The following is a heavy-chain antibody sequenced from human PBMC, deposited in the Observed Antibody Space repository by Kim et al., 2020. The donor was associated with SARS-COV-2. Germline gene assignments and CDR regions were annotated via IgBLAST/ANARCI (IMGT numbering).Heavy chain of an antibody. V-gene: IGHV3-21*01. J-gene: IGHJ4*02. CDR3: AREVDYYGSGTLGYFDY. CDR2: ISSRSYI. Sequence: GGSLRLSCAASGFTFSSYSMNWVRQAPGKGLEWVSSISSRSYIYYADSVKGRFTISRDNAKNSLYLQMNSLRAEDTAVYYCAREVDYYGSGTLGYFDYWGQGTLVTVSS. D-gene: IGHD3-10*01. CDR1: GFTFSSYS.